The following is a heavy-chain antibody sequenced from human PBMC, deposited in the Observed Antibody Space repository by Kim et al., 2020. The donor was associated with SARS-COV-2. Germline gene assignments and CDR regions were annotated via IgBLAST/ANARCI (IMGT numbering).Heavy chain of an antibody. V-gene: IGHV3-13*01. Sequence: YPGSVKGRFTISRENAKNSLYLQMNSLRAGDTAVYYCARDLGSGYYGMDVWGQGTTVTVSS. CDR3: ARDLGSGYYGMDV. J-gene: IGHJ6*02. D-gene: IGHD3-16*01.